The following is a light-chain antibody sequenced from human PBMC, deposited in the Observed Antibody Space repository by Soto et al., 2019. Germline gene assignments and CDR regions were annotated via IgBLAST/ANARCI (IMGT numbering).Light chain of an antibody. Sequence: QSALTQSASVSGSPGQSITISCTGTDNDVGGYDFVCWYQQHPGRAPKLLIHQVTIRLSGISSRFSGSKSGNTASLTITGLQPEDEAMYFCCSHSTSIAWVFGGGTKLTVL. CDR2: QVT. J-gene: IGLJ3*02. CDR3: CSHSTSIAWV. V-gene: IGLV2-14*01. CDR1: DNDVGGYDF.